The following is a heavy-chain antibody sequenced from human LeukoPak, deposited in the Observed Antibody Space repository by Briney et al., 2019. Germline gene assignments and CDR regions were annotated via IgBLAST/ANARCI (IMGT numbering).Heavy chain of an antibody. CDR2: ISSNSKYT. CDR1: GFMFSDYF. J-gene: IGHJ4*02. D-gene: IGHD2-8*01. Sequence: PGGSLRLSCAASGFMFSDYFMSWIRQAPGKELECISYISSNSKYTKYADSVKGRFTISRDNAKKSLYLQMNSLRAEDTAVYYCARDNGNKYYFDYWGQGALVTVSS. CDR3: ARDNGNKYYFDY. V-gene: IGHV3-11*05.